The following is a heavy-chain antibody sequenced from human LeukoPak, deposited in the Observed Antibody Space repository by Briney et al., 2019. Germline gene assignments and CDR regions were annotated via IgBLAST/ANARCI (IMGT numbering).Heavy chain of an antibody. CDR2: INPSGGST. D-gene: IGHD3-10*01. CDR3: SIAGGPNPGDY. Sequence: ASVKVSCKASGYTFTSYYMHWVRQAPGQGLEWMGIINPSGGSTSYAQKFQGRVTMTRDTSTSTVYMELSSLRSEDTAVSYSSIAGGPNPGDYWGQGTLVTVSS. V-gene: IGHV1-46*01. CDR1: GYTFTSYY. J-gene: IGHJ4*02.